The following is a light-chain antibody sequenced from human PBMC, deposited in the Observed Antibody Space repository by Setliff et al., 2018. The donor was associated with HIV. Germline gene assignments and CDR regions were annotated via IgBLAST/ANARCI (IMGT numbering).Light chain of an antibody. V-gene: IGLV1-40*01. J-gene: IGLJ1*01. CDR3: RSYDTSLSGYV. CDR1: SSNIGASYA. Sequence: QSALTQPPSVSGVPGQRVTVSCTGTSSNIGASYAVHWYQQFPGAAPKLVIYDNSNRPSGVPDRFSGSKSGTSASLVIAGLQPEDEADYYCRSYDTSLSGYVFGTGTKVTVL. CDR2: DNS.